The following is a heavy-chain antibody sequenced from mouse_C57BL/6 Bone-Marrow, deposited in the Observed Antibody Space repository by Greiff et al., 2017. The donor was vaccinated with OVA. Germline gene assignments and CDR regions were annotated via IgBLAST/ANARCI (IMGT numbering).Heavy chain of an antibody. D-gene: IGHD3-2*02. Sequence: DVMLVESGGGLVQPGGSLKLSCAASGFTFSDYGMAWVRQAPRKGPEWVAFISNLAYSIYYADTVTGRFTISRENAKNTLYLEMSSLRSEDTAMYYCARHQDSAWFAYWGQGTLVTVSA. J-gene: IGHJ3*01. CDR1: GFTFSDYG. V-gene: IGHV5-15*01. CDR2: ISNLAYSI. CDR3: ARHQDSAWFAY.